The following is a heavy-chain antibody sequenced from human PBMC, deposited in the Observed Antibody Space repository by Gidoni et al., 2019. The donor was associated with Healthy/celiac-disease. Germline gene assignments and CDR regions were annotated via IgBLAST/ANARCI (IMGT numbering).Heavy chain of an antibody. D-gene: IGHD3-16*02. CDR1: GGSFSGDY. CDR2: IINSGST. CDR3: ARIKGLSGFDIDY. J-gene: IGHJ4*02. Sequence: QVQLQQWGAGLLKPSETLSLTCAVYGGSFSGDYWSWIRQPPWKGLEVIVEIINSGSTNYKPSLKSRVTISVDTSKNQFSLKLSSVTAADTAVYYCARIKGLSGFDIDYWGQGTLVTVSS. V-gene: IGHV4-34*12.